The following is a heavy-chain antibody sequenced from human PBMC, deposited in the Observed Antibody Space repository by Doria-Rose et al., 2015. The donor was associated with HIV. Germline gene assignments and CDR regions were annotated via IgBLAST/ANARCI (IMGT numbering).Heavy chain of an antibody. J-gene: IGHJ4*02. V-gene: IGHV4-59*01. D-gene: IGHD4-17*01. CDR3: AGGDLYGDYSLDS. CDR2: IYYSGST. CDR1: SSYY. Sequence: SSYYWGWIRQPPGKGLEWIGSIYYSGSTNYSPSLKSRLTISMDTYRNQLSLRLTSVTTADTAIYYCAGGDLYGDYSLDSWGQGTLVTVSS.